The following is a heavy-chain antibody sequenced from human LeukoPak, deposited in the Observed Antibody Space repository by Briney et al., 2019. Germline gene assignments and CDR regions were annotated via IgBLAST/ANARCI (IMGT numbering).Heavy chain of an antibody. CDR3: AKRGTMVTEYYFDY. Sequence: PGGSLRLSCAASGFTFSSYGMHWVRQAPGKGLEWVAVISYDGSNKYYADSVKGRFTISRDNSKNTLYLQMNSLRAEDTAVYYCAKRGTMVTEYYFDYWGQGTLVTVSS. CDR1: GFTFSSYG. D-gene: IGHD4/OR15-4a*01. J-gene: IGHJ4*02. CDR2: ISYDGSNK. V-gene: IGHV3-30*18.